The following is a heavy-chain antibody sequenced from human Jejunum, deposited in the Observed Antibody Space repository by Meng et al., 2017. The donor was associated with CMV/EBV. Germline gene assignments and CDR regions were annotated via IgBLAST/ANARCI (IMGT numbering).Heavy chain of an antibody. CDR1: SGRYY. CDR2: VYYSGST. Sequence: SGRYYWTWIRQPPGKGLEWIGYVYYSGSTNYDPSLKSRVTVSLDTSRNQFSLKLNSVTAADTAVYYCTRAGRYCSSTGCSNWYFDLWGRGTLVTVSS. D-gene: IGHD2-2*01. CDR3: TRAGRYCSSTGCSNWYFDL. V-gene: IGHV4-61*01. J-gene: IGHJ2*01.